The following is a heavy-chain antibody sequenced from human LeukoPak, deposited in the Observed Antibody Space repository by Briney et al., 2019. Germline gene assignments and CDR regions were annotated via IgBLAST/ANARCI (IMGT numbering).Heavy chain of an antibody. CDR2: IIPIFGTA. J-gene: IGHJ6*02. V-gene: IGHV1-69*13. CDR1: GGTFSSYA. D-gene: IGHD2-15*01. CDR3: ASGEVGVVYRAGGRYYYYYHAMDV. Sequence: SVKVSCKASGGTFSSYAISWVRQAPGQGLEWMGGIIPIFGTANYAQKFQGGVAITADESTSTAYMELSSLRSEDTAVYYCASGEVGVVYRAGGRYYYYYHAMDVWGQGTTVTVSS.